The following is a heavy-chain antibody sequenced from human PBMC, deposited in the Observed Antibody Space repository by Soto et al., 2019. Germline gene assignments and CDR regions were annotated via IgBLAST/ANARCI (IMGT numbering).Heavy chain of an antibody. CDR1: GGTFSSYT. J-gene: IGHJ6*02. CDR3: ARLGPSRGHGRGYCGMDV. Sequence: QVQLVQSGAEVKKPGSSVKVSCKASGGTFSSYTISWVRQAPGQGLEWMGRIIPILGIANYAQKFQGRVTITADKSTSTAYMELSSLRSEDTAVYYCARLGPSRGHGRGYCGMDVWGQGTTVTVSS. V-gene: IGHV1-69*02. CDR2: IIPILGIA. D-gene: IGHD1-26*01.